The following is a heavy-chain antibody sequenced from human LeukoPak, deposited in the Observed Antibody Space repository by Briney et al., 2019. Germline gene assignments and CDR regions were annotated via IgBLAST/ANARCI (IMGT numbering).Heavy chain of an antibody. J-gene: IGHJ4*02. CDR1: GFTFRSYW. CDR2: INSDGSST. Sequence: GGSLRLSCAASGFTFRSYWMHWVRQAPGKGLVWVSRINSDGSSTSYADSVKGRFTISRDNAKNTLFLQMNSLRDEDTAVYYCVRQGHYYFDYWGQGTLVTVSS. V-gene: IGHV3-74*01. CDR3: VRQGHYYFDY. D-gene: IGHD2-21*02.